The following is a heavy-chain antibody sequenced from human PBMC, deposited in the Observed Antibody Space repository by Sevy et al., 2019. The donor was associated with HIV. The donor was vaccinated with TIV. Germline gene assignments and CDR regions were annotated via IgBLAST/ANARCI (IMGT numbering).Heavy chain of an antibody. CDR1: GGTFSSYA. V-gene: IGHV1-69*13. CDR2: IIPIFGTA. D-gene: IGHD2-15*01. Sequence: ASVKVSCKASGGTFSSYAISWVRQAPGQGLEWMGGIIPIFGTANYEQKFQGRVTITADESTSTAYMELSSLRSEDTAVYYCATSVVAATSLNWFDPWGQGTLVTVSS. J-gene: IGHJ5*02. CDR3: ATSVVAATSLNWFDP.